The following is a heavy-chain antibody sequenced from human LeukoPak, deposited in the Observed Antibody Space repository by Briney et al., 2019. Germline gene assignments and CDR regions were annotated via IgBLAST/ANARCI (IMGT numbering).Heavy chain of an antibody. CDR2: LKTNAEGGTI. V-gene: IGHV3-15*01. CDR3: TTEDF. J-gene: IGHJ3*01. CDR1: GFTYSTAW. Sequence: PGGSLRLSCVGSGFTYSTAWMIWVRQAPGKGLEWVGRLKTNAEGGTIDYAAPVKGRFTITRDDSRNTVHRQMNSLKIEDTAVYYCTTEDFWGQGTLVTVSS. D-gene: IGHD3/OR15-3a*01.